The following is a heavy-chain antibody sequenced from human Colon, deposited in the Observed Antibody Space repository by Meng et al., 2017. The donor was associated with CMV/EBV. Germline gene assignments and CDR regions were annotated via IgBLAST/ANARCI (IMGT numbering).Heavy chain of an antibody. CDR3: AREYCSSTSCYSGFDP. D-gene: IGHD2-2*01. CDR1: GYTFTGYY. Sequence: ASVKVSCKASGYTFTGYYMHWVRQAPGQGLEWMGWINPNSGGTNYAQKFQGRVTMTRDTSISTAYMVLSRLRSDDTAVYYCAREYCSSTSCYSGFDPWGQGTLVTVSS. J-gene: IGHJ5*02. V-gene: IGHV1-2*02. CDR2: INPNSGGT.